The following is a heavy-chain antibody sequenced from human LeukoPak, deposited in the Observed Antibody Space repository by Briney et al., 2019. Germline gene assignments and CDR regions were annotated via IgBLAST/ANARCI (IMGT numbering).Heavy chain of an antibody. Sequence: PSETLSLTCAVYGGSFSGYYWSWIRQPPGKGLEWIGEINHSGSTNYNPSLKSRVTISVDTSKNQFSLKLSSVTAADTAVYYCARVRGSGSCYNVLYYYYGMDVWGQGTTVTVSS. CDR2: INHSGST. CDR1: GGSFSGYY. CDR3: ARVRGSGSCYNVLYYYYGMDV. V-gene: IGHV4-34*01. J-gene: IGHJ6*02. D-gene: IGHD3-10*01.